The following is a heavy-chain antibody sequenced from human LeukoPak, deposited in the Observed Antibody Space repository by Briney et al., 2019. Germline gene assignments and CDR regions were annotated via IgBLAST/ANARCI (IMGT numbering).Heavy chain of an antibody. J-gene: IGHJ4*02. CDR2: INHSGTT. D-gene: IGHD3-10*01. CDR1: GGSSSGSY. V-gene: IGHV4-34*01. Sequence: SETLSLPCSVSGGSSSGSYWSWIRQPPGKGLEWIGEINHSGTTNYNPSLASRVTVSVDTSKNQFSLNLTSVTAADTAVYFCARGIVYGTGSYYKAYYFDSWGQGTLVTVSS. CDR3: ARGIVYGTGSYYKAYYFDS.